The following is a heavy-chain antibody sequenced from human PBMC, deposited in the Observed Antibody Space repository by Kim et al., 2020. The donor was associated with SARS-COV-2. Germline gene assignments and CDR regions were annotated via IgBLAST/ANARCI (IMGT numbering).Heavy chain of an antibody. CDR3: ARSGRDY. CDR2: IKLDGSEK. Sequence: GGSLRLSCAASGFTFGNYWMIWVRQAPGKVLEWVANIKLDGSEKYYMDSVKGRFTISRDNAKNSLYLQMNSLRVEDTAVYYCARSGRDYWGPGTLVTVSS. D-gene: IGHD5-12*01. J-gene: IGHJ4*02. CDR1: GFTFGNYW. V-gene: IGHV3-7*01.